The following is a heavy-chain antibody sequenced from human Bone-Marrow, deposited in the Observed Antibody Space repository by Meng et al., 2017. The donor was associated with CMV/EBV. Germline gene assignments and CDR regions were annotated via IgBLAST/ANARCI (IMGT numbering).Heavy chain of an antibody. J-gene: IGHJ4*02. Sequence: SVKVSCKASGYTLTSYYMHWVRQAPGQGLEWMGRIIPILGIANYAQKFQGRVTITADKSTSTAYMELSSLRSEDTAVYYCARVASIAAPFDYWGQGTLVTVSS. CDR1: GYTLTSYY. CDR3: ARVASIAAPFDY. D-gene: IGHD6-13*01. CDR2: IIPILGIA. V-gene: IGHV1-69*04.